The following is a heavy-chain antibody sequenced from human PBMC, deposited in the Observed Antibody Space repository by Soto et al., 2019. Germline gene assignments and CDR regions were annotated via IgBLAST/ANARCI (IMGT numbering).Heavy chain of an antibody. CDR3: ARVGYDFGMDV. V-gene: IGHV4-61*01. CDR2: VYYSGST. J-gene: IGHJ6*02. Sequence: SETLSLTCNVSGGSVSRVSYYWSWIRQSPGKGLEWIGYVYYSGSTNYNPSLKSRVTISVDTSKNQFSLKLSSVTAADTAVYYCARVGYDFGMDVWGQGTTVTVSS. CDR1: GGSVSRVSYY. D-gene: IGHD3-3*01.